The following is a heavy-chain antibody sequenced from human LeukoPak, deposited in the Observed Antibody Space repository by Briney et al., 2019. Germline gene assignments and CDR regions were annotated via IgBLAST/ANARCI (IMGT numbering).Heavy chain of an antibody. Sequence: SETLSLTCAVYGGSFSGYYWSWIRQPPGKGLEWIGEINHSGSTSYNPSLKSRVTISVDTSKNQFSLKLSSVTAADTAVYYCARGHYTIFGVVSYMDVWGKGTTVTVSS. V-gene: IGHV4-34*01. CDR2: INHSGST. J-gene: IGHJ6*03. D-gene: IGHD3-3*01. CDR3: ARGHYTIFGVVSYMDV. CDR1: GGSFSGYY.